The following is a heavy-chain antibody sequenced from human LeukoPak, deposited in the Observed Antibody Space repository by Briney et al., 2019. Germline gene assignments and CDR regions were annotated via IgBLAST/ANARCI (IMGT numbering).Heavy chain of an antibody. CDR1: GFTFDDYA. V-gene: IGHV3-9*01. CDR2: ISWNSGSI. J-gene: IGHJ4*02. Sequence: GGSLRLSCAASGFTFDDYAMHWVRQAPGKGLEWVSGISWNSGSIGYADSVKGRFTISRDNAKNSLYLQMNSLRAEDTALYYCAKDIRDGYNFEFDYGGQGTLVTVSS. CDR3: AKDIRDGYNFEFDY. D-gene: IGHD5-24*01.